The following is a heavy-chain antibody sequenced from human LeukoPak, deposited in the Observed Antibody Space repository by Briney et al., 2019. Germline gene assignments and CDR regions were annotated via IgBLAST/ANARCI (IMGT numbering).Heavy chain of an antibody. CDR1: GYTFTSYD. Sequence: ASVTVSCKASGYTFTSYDINWVRQATGQGLEWMGWMNPNSGNTGYAQKFQGRVTITRNTSISTAYMELSSLRSEDTAVYYCAKDRTYYDFWSGQGGFDYWGQGTLVTVSS. D-gene: IGHD3-3*01. V-gene: IGHV1-8*03. J-gene: IGHJ4*02. CDR2: MNPNSGNT. CDR3: AKDRTYYDFWSGQGGFDY.